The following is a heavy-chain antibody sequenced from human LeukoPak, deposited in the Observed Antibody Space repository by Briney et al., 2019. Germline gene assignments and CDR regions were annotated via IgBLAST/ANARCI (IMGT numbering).Heavy chain of an antibody. J-gene: IGHJ1*01. CDR3: AKDPAAMGEYFQH. V-gene: IGHV3-9*01. CDR1: GFTFDDYA. D-gene: IGHD2-2*01. Sequence: GGTLRLSCAASGFTFDDYAMHWVRQAPGKGLECVSGISWNSGSIGYADSVKGRFTISRDNAKNSLYLQMNSLRAEDTALYYCAKDPAAMGEYFQHWGQGTLVTVSS. CDR2: ISWNSGSI.